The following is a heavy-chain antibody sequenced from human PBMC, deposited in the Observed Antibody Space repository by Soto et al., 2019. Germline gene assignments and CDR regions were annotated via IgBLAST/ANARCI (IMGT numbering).Heavy chain of an antibody. V-gene: IGHV3-30-3*01. J-gene: IGHJ4*02. CDR3: ARAPDYGDYVGYFDY. Sequence: GGSLRLSCAASGFTFSSYAMSWVRQAPGKGLEWVAVISYDGSNKYYADSVKGRFTISRDNSKNTLYLQMNSLRAEDTAVYYCARAPDYGDYVGYFDYWGQGTLVTVSS. CDR2: ISYDGSNK. CDR1: GFTFSSYA. D-gene: IGHD4-17*01.